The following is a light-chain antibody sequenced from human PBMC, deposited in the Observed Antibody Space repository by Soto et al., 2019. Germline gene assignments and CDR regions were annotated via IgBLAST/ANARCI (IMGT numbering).Light chain of an antibody. Sequence: QSALTQPASVSESPGQSITISCTGTSSDIGGYDTVSWYRHHPGKAPKLLIYEVINRPSGISNRFSGSKSGNTAYLTISGLQAEDEADYYCSSYRSVNTLVFGGGTKLTVL. CDR3: SSYRSVNTLV. V-gene: IGLV2-14*01. CDR1: SSDIGGYDT. J-gene: IGLJ2*01. CDR2: EVI.